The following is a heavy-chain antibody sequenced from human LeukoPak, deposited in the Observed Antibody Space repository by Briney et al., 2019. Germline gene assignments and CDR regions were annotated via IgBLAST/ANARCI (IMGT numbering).Heavy chain of an antibody. Sequence: KPGGSLRLSCAASGFTFSNAWMSWVRQAPGKGLEWVGRIKSKTDGGTTDYAAPVKGRFTISRDDSKNTLYLQMNSLKTEDTAVYYCTTDVVGATTGDYWGQGTLVTVSS. CDR3: TTDVVGATTGDY. D-gene: IGHD1-26*01. J-gene: IGHJ4*02. CDR1: GFTFSNAW. V-gene: IGHV3-15*01. CDR2: IKSKTDGGTT.